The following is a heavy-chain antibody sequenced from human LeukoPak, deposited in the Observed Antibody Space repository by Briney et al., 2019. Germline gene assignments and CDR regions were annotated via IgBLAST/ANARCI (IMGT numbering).Heavy chain of an antibody. CDR1: GGSFSGYY. D-gene: IGHD3-22*01. CDR3: ARGLIGAIVVVTPREDAFDI. CDR2: INHSGST. V-gene: IGHV4-34*01. J-gene: IGHJ3*02. Sequence: SETLSLTCAVYGGSFSGYYWSWIRQPPGKGLEWIGEINHSGSTNYNPSLKSRVTISVDTSKNQFSLKLSSVTAADTAVYYCARGLIGAIVVVTPREDAFDIWGQGTMVTVSS.